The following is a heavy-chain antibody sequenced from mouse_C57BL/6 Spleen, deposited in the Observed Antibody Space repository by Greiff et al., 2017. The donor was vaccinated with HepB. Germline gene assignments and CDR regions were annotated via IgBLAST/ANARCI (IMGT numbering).Heavy chain of an antibody. Sequence: QVQLQQSGAELVMPGASVKLSCKASGYTFTSYWMHWVKQRPGQGLEWIEEIDPSDSNTNYNQKFKGKSTLTVDKSSSTAYMKLSSLTSEDSAVYYWARPYGRSYWYFDGWGTGTTVTVSS. J-gene: IGHJ1*03. CDR3: ARPYGRSYWYFDG. CDR1: GYTFTSYW. D-gene: IGHD1-1*01. V-gene: IGHV1-69*01. CDR2: IDPSDSNT.